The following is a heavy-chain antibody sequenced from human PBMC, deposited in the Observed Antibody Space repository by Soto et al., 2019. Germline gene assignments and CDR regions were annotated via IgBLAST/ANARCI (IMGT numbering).Heavy chain of an antibody. V-gene: IGHV3-23*01. CDR3: AKGRSGYSYGCLDY. D-gene: IGHD5-18*01. Sequence: GGSLRLSCAASGFTFSSYAMSWVRQAPGKGLEWVSAISGSGGSTYYADSVKGRFTISRDNSKNTLYLQMNSLRAEDTAVYYCAKGRSGYSYGCLDYWGQGTLVTVSS. CDR2: ISGSGGST. CDR1: GFTFSSYA. J-gene: IGHJ4*02.